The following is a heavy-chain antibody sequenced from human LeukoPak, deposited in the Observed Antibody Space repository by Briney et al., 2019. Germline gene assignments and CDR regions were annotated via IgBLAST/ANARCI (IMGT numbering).Heavy chain of an antibody. Sequence: ASVKVSCKASGYTFTSHGISWVRQAPGQGLEWMGWISAYNGNTSYAQKLQGRVTMTTDTSTSTAYMELRSLRSDDTAVYYCARDSKVGATTKYWGQGTLVTVSS. J-gene: IGHJ4*02. CDR1: GYTFTSHG. V-gene: IGHV1-18*01. CDR3: ARDSKVGATTKY. D-gene: IGHD1-26*01. CDR2: ISAYNGNT.